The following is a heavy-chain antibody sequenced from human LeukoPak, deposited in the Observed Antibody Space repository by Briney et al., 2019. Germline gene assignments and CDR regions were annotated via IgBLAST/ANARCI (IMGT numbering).Heavy chain of an antibody. CDR2: IYYSGTT. V-gene: IGHV4-59*07. J-gene: IGHJ5*02. D-gene: IGHD3-10*01. CDR1: GGSISGFF. Sequence: PSDTLSLSCTVSGGSISGFFWTWIRQSPGKGLEYIGYIYYSGTTDYNPTLKSRVSTSVDTSKNQFFLNLTSVTAADTAIYYCARVGYGSGSWGWFDPWGQGTLVTVSS. CDR3: ARVGYGSGSWGWFDP.